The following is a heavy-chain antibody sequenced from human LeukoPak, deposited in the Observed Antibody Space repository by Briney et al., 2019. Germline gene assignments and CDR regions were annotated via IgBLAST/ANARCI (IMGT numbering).Heavy chain of an antibody. V-gene: IGHV4-59*01. J-gene: IGHJ4*02. CDR3: ARTLVTGGTLAFDY. Sequence: SETLSLTCTVSGGSLSSYYWSWIRQPPGKGLEWIGYIYYSGSTNYNPSLKSRVTISVDTSKNQFSLKLSSVTAADTAVYYCARTLVTGGTLAFDYWGQGTLVTVSS. D-gene: IGHD7-27*01. CDR1: GGSLSSYY. CDR2: IYYSGST.